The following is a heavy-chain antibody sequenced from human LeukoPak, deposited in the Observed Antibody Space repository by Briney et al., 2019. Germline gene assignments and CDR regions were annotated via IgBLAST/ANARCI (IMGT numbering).Heavy chain of an antibody. D-gene: IGHD4-23*01. V-gene: IGHV3-30*02. Sequence: GGSLRLSCAASGFTFSSYGMHWVRQAPGKGLEWVAFIRYDGSNKYYADSVKGRFTISRDNSKNTLYLQMNSLRAEDTAVFYCARGARKGDDYGGFFDYWGQGTLVTVSS. CDR2: IRYDGSNK. CDR1: GFTFSSYG. J-gene: IGHJ4*02. CDR3: ARGARKGDDYGGFFDY.